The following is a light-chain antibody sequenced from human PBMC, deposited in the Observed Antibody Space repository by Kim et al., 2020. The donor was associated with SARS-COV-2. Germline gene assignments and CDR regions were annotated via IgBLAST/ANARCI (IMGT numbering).Light chain of an antibody. V-gene: IGLV3-21*01. CDR3: QVWDTDTDDYV. Sequence: APGQTARITCGGNNIGGHSVHWYQQKPVQPPVLVIYYDSDRPSGLPERFSGSKAATTATLTISRVEAGDEADYYCQVWDTDTDDYVFGTGTKVTVL. CDR1: NIGGHS. CDR2: YDS. J-gene: IGLJ1*01.